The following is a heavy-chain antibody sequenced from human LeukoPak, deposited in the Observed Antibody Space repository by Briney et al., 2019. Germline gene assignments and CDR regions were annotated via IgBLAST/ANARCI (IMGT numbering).Heavy chain of an antibody. CDR1: GGSISSSSYY. Sequence: SETLSLTCTVSGGSISSSSYYWGWIRQPPGKGLEWIGSIYYSGGTYYNPSLKSRVTISVDTSKNQFSLKLSSVTAADTAVYYCARHETSYYDSSGYINWFDPWGQGTLVTVSS. D-gene: IGHD3-22*01. CDR2: IYYSGGT. V-gene: IGHV4-39*01. J-gene: IGHJ5*02. CDR3: ARHETSYYDSSGYINWFDP.